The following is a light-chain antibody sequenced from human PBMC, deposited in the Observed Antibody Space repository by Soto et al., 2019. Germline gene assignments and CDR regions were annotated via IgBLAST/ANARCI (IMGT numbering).Light chain of an antibody. J-gene: IGKJ1*01. CDR1: QSVGTY. CDR3: QQYNNWPQT. Sequence: LTQSPGTLSLSPGERATLSCRASQSVGTYLAWYQQKPGQAPRLLIYGASTRAAGIPGRFSGSGSETEFTLTISSLQSEDFAVYYCQQYNNWPQTFGQGTKVDIK. V-gene: IGKV3-15*01. CDR2: GAS.